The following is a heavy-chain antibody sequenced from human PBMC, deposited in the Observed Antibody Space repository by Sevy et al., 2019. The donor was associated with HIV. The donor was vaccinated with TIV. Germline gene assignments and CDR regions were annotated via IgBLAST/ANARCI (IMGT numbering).Heavy chain of an antibody. CDR2: IGTLGDT. D-gene: IGHD2-21*01. CDR3: VRGLQTHCDRTACPLDH. CDR1: GFSFSDSD. V-gene: IGHV3-13*01. Sequence: GGSLRLSCAGYGFSFSDSDMHWVRHPTGKSLEWISSIGTLGDTFYADSVKGGFIISSDNAKSSLYLQMSNLRAGDTALYYCVRGLQTHCDRTACPLDHWGQGTLVTVSS. J-gene: IGHJ4*02.